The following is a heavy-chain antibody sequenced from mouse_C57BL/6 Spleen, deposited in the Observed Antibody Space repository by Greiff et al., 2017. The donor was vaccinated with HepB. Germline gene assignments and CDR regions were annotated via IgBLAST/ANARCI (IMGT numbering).Heavy chain of an antibody. J-gene: IGHJ3*01. V-gene: IGHV1-15*01. CDR2: IDPETGGT. D-gene: IGHD1-1*01. Sequence: QVQLQQSGAELVRPGASVTLSCKASGYTFTDYEMHWVKQTPVHGLEWIGAIDPETGGTAYNQKFKGKAILTADKSSSTAYMELRSLTSEDSAVYYCTRWDIYYGSSYAYWGQGTLVTVSA. CDR3: TRWDIYYGSSYAY. CDR1: GYTFTDYE.